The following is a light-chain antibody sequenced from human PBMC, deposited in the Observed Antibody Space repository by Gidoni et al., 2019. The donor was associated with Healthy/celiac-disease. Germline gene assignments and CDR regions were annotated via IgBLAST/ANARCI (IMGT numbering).Light chain of an antibody. CDR2: DNN. CDR1: SSNIGNNY. V-gene: IGLV1-51*01. J-gene: IGLJ2*01. Sequence: QSVLTQPPCVSAAPGQKVTISCSGSSSNIGNNYVSWYQQLPGTAPKPLIYDNNKRPSGIPDRFSGSKSGTSATLGITGLQTGDEADYYCGTWDSSLSSVVFGGGTKLTVL. CDR3: GTWDSSLSSVV.